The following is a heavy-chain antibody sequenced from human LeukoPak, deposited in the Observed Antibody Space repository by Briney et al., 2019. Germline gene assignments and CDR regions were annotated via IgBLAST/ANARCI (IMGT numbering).Heavy chain of an antibody. D-gene: IGHD3-3*02. J-gene: IGHJ5*02. CDR3: AREGAGDLPFTLNWFDP. V-gene: IGHV1-69*13. CDR2: IIPIFGTA. Sequence: ASVKVSCKASGGTFSSYAISWVRQAPGQGLEWMGGIIPIFGTANYAQKFQGRVTITADESTSTAYMELSSLRSEDTAVHYCAREGAGDLPFTLNWFDPWGQGTLVTVSS. CDR1: GGTFSSYA.